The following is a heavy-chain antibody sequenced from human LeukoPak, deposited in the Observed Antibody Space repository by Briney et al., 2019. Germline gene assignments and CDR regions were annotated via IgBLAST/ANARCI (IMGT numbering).Heavy chain of an antibody. CDR1: GGSFSNYY. CDR2: INHSGTT. Sequence: SETLSLTCAVYGGSFSNYYWNWIRQPPGKGLEWIGEINHSGTTNYNPSLKSRVTISVDTSKNQFSLKLSSVTAADTAVYYCARHKKSSYNYGFHAFDIWGQGTMVTVSS. D-gene: IGHD3/OR15-3a*01. CDR3: ARHKKSSYNYGFHAFDI. V-gene: IGHV4-34*01. J-gene: IGHJ3*02.